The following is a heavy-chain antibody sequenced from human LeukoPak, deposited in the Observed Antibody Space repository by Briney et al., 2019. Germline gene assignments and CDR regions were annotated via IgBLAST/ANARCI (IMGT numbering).Heavy chain of an antibody. J-gene: IGHJ4*02. Sequence: QTGGSLRLSCAASGFTFSSYAMSWVRQAPGKGLEWVSAISGSGGSTYYADSVKGRFTISRDNSKNTLYLQMNSLRAEDTAVYYXXXXXXEVGASPFDYWGQGTLVTVSS. CDR2: ISGSGGST. CDR3: XXXXXEVGASPFDY. CDR1: GFTFSSYA. D-gene: IGHD1-26*01. V-gene: IGHV3-23*01.